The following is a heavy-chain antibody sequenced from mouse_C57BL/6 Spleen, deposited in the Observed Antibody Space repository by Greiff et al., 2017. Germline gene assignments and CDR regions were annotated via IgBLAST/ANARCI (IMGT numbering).Heavy chain of an antibody. CDR3: AKRTTVVAKDWYFDV. J-gene: IGHJ1*03. D-gene: IGHD1-1*01. Sequence: QVQLQQSGAELAKPGASVKLSCKASGYTFTSYWMHWVKQRPGQGLEWIGYINPSSGYTKYNQKFKDKATLTADKSSSTAYMQLSSLTDEDSAVYYCAKRTTVVAKDWYFDVWGTGTTVTVSS. CDR2: INPSSGYT. CDR1: GYTFTSYW. V-gene: IGHV1-7*01.